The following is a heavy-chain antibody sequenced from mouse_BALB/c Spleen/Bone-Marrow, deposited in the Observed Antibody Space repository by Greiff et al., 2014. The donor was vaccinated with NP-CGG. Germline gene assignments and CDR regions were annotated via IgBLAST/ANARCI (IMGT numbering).Heavy chain of an antibody. Sequence: EVQLQQSGPELEKPGASVKMSCKASGYSFTGYNMNWVKQSNGKSLEWIGNIDPYYGGTSYNQKFKGKATLTVDKSSSTAYMQLKSLTSEDSAVYYCARRGFITTVVEGYFDYWGQGTTLAVSS. V-gene: IGHV1-39*01. J-gene: IGHJ2*01. CDR2: IDPYYGGT. D-gene: IGHD1-1*01. CDR1: GYSFTGYN. CDR3: ARRGFITTVVEGYFDY.